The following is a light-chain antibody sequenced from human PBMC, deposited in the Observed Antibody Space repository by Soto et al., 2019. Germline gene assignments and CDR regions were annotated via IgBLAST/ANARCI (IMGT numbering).Light chain of an antibody. CDR2: DAS. CDR1: QGISSY. Sequence: DIQLTQSPSFLSASVGDRVTITCRASQGISSYLAWYQQKPGKAPKLLIYDASNRATGIPARFSGSGSGTDFPLTISSLEPEDFAVYYCQQRSNWPPTWTFGQGTKVEIK. V-gene: IGKV1-9*01. J-gene: IGKJ1*01. CDR3: QQRSNWPPTWT.